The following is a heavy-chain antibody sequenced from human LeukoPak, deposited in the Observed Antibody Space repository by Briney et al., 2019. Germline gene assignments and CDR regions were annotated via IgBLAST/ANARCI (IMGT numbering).Heavy chain of an antibody. V-gene: IGHV4-59*08. Sequence: SETLSLTRIVSGDSLSSFYWNWLRQSPGKGLEWIGNIHYSGNSNYNPPLKSRVTISIDTSRKQFFLKLSSVTAADAAVYYCVLAPNSNWFDFWGQGTQVTVSS. J-gene: IGHJ5*01. D-gene: IGHD2-8*01. CDR3: VLAPNSNWFDF. CDR1: GDSLSSFY. CDR2: IHYSGNS.